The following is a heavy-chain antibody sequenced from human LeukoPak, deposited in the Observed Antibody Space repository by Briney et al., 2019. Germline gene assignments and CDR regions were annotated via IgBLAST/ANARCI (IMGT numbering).Heavy chain of an antibody. CDR2: INHSGST. CDR3: ARVRSSHFDY. CDR1: GGSFSGYY. J-gene: IGHJ4*02. D-gene: IGHD6-6*01. Sequence: SETLSLTCAVYGGSFSGYYWSWIRQPPGKGLGWIGEINHSGSTNYNPSLKSRVTISVDTSKNQFSLKLSSVTAADTAVYYCARVRSSHFDYWGQGTLVTVSS. V-gene: IGHV4-34*01.